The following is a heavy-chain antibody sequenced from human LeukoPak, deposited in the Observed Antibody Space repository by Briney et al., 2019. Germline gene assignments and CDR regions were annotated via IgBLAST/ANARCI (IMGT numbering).Heavy chain of an antibody. CDR1: GGSISSSSYY. Sequence: SETLSLTCTVSGGSISSSSYYWGWIRQPPGKGLEWIGEIYHSGSTYYNPSLKSRVTISVDTSKNQFSLKLSSVTAADTAVYYCATSFGTGPGPFDYWGQGTLVTVSS. J-gene: IGHJ4*02. CDR2: IYHSGST. CDR3: ATSFGTGPGPFDY. D-gene: IGHD3/OR15-3a*01. V-gene: IGHV4-39*07.